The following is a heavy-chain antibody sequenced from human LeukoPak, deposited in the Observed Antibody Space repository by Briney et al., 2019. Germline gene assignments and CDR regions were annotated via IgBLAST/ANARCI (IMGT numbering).Heavy chain of an antibody. V-gene: IGHV1-18*04. J-gene: IGHJ6*04. D-gene: IGHD1-1*01. CDR1: GYTFTSYG. CDR2: ISGYNVNT. CDR3: ARDQYSWNPWEYGMDV. Sequence: ASVKVSCKASGYTFTSYGISWVRQAPGQGLEWMGWISGYNVNTNYAQKLQGRVTMTTDTSTSTAYMELGSLRSDDRAVYYCARDQYSWNPWEYGMDVWGKGTTVTVSS.